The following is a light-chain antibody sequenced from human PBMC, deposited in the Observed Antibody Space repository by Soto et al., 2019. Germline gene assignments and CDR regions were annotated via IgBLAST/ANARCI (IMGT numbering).Light chain of an antibody. J-gene: IGKJ4*01. CDR2: GAS. Sequence: EIVLTQSPGTLSLSPGERATLSCRASQSVSSSYLAWYQQKPGQAPRLLIYGASSRATGIPDRFSGSGSGTDFTLTISRLEPEDFAVYYCQQYGSPRALTFGGGTKVEIK. V-gene: IGKV3-20*01. CDR3: QQYGSPRALT. CDR1: QSVSSSY.